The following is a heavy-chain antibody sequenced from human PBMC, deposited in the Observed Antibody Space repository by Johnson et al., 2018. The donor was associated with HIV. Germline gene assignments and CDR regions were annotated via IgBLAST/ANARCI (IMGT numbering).Heavy chain of an antibody. CDR1: GFTFSSYW. D-gene: IGHD3-10*01. CDR2: IGTAGET. Sequence: VQLVESGGGLVQPGRSLRLSCAASGFTFSSYWMSWVRQATGKGLEWVSAIGTAGETYYPGSVKGRFTISRENAKNSLYLQMNSLRAGDTAVYYCARGLTVVRGVSIPYDAFDIWGQGTMVTVSS. CDR3: ARGLTVVRGVSIPYDAFDI. J-gene: IGHJ3*02. V-gene: IGHV3-13*01.